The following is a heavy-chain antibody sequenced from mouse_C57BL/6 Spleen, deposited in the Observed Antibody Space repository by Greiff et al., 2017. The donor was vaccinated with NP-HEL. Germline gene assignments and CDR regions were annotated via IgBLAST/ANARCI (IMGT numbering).Heavy chain of an antibody. Sequence: EVQLQQSGTVLARPGASVKMSCKTSGYTFTSYWMHWVKQRPGQGLEWIGAIFPGNSDTSYNQKFKGKAKLTAVTSASTAYMELSSLTNEDSSVYYCTRSTAQATFDYWGQGTTLTVSS. V-gene: IGHV1-5*01. D-gene: IGHD3-2*02. CDR3: TRSTAQATFDY. CDR2: IFPGNSDT. CDR1: GYTFTSYW. J-gene: IGHJ2*01.